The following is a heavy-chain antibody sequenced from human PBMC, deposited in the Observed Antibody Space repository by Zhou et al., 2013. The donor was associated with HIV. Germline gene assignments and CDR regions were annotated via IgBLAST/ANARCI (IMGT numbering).Heavy chain of an antibody. J-gene: IGHJ6*02. CDR2: IIPMYDAA. V-gene: IGHV1-69*12. Sequence: QVQLVQSGAEVKKPGSSVKVSCKASGGTFGSFAISWVRQAPGQGLEWMGGIIPMYDAASYAQKFKGRVTITADESTSTAYMELSGLRSEDTALYYCARGLAAAGMDYYYGMGVWGQGTTVTVSS. CDR3: ARGLAAAGMDYYYGMGV. CDR1: GGTFGSFA. D-gene: IGHD6-13*01.